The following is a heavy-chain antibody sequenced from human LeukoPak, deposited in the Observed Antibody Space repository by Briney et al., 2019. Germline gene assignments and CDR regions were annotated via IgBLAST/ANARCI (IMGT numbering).Heavy chain of an antibody. Sequence: GGSLRLSCAASGFTLSSYIMNWVRQAPGKGLEWVSSISSSSSYIYYADSVKGRFTISRDNAKNSLYLQMNSLRAEDTAVYYCARSYYDSSELFDYWGQGTMVTVSS. V-gene: IGHV3-21*01. CDR2: ISSSSSYI. CDR3: ARSYYDSSELFDY. D-gene: IGHD3-22*01. J-gene: IGHJ4*02. CDR1: GFTLSSYI.